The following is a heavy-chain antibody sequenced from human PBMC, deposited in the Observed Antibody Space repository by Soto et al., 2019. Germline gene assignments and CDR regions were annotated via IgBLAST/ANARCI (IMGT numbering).Heavy chain of an antibody. CDR3: TKGLPNYGGPEGL. D-gene: IGHD4-17*01. CDR2: MIGSGGDT. Sequence: SGGSLRLSCAGSGFTFGNYAMRWVRQAPGKGLEWVSSMIGSGGDTYYADSVMGRFTVSRDKSKNTLYLQMNSLRAEDTALYYCTKGLPNYGGPEGLWGQGTLVTVSS. CDR1: GFTFGNYA. V-gene: IGHV3-23*01. J-gene: IGHJ4*02.